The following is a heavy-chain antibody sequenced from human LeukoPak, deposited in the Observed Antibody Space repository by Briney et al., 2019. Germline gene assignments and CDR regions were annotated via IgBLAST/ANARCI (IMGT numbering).Heavy chain of an antibody. Sequence: GASVKVSCKVSGYTLTELSMHWVRQAPGKGLEWMGGFDPEDGETIYAQKFQGRVTMTEDTSTDTAYMKLSSLRSEDTAVYYCATELLWFGESYNWFDPWGQGTLVTVSS. CDR3: ATELLWFGESYNWFDP. J-gene: IGHJ5*02. CDR1: GYTLTELS. CDR2: FDPEDGET. V-gene: IGHV1-24*01. D-gene: IGHD3-10*01.